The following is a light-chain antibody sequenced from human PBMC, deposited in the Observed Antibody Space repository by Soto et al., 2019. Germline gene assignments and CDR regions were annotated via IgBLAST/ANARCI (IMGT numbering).Light chain of an antibody. J-gene: IGLJ1*01. CDR3: QAYDSSLSGLV. CDR2: GNN. V-gene: IGLV1-40*01. CDR1: SSNIGAGYD. Sequence: QSVLTQPPSVSGAPGQRVTISCTGSSSNIGAGYDVHWYQQLPGTAPKLLIYGNNNRPSGVPDRFSGSKSGTSASLAITGLQAEDEADYYFQAYDSSLSGLVFGTGTKLTVL.